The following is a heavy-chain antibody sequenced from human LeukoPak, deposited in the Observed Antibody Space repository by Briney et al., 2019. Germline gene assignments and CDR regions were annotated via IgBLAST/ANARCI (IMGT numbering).Heavy chain of an antibody. Sequence: ASVKVSCAASGYTFTNYSMHWVRQAPGQGLEWMGIINPSGGSTSYAQKFQGRVTMTRDTSTSTVYMELSSLRSEDTAVYYCGRDVIISRYKALTYWGQGTLVTVSS. CDR2: INPSGGST. CDR3: GRDVIISRYKALTY. V-gene: IGHV1-46*03. D-gene: IGHD6-13*01. J-gene: IGHJ4*02. CDR1: GYTFTNYS.